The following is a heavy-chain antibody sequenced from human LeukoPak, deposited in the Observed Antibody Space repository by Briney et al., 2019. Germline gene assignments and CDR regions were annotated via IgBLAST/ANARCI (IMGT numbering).Heavy chain of an antibody. D-gene: IGHD1-26*01. Sequence: PGGSLRLSCAASGFSFSTYNMNWVRQAPGKGLEWVSSITTSSTYIYCADSVKGRFTISRDNAKNSLYLQMNSLRAEDTAVYYCARDPYSGSYGDYYYYYMDVWGKGTTVTISS. CDR2: ITTSSTYI. V-gene: IGHV3-21*01. CDR3: ARDPYSGSYGDYYYYYMDV. J-gene: IGHJ6*03. CDR1: GFSFSTYN.